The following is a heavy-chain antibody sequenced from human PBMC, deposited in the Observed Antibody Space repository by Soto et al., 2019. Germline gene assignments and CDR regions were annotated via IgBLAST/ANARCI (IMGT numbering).Heavy chain of an antibody. J-gene: IGHJ4*02. Sequence: SETLFLTCTVSGGSISSSSYYWGWIRQPPGKGLEWIGSIYYSGSTYYNPSLKSRVTISVDTSKNQFSLKLSSVTAADTAVYYCARRRWETFDYWGQGTLVTVSS. CDR2: IYYSGST. V-gene: IGHV4-39*01. D-gene: IGHD1-26*01. CDR3: ARRRWETFDY. CDR1: GGSISSSSYY.